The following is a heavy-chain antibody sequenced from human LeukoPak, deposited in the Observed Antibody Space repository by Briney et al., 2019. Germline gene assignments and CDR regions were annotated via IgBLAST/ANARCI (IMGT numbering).Heavy chain of an antibody. CDR3: AKSQWLVRWGNFDH. V-gene: IGHV3-23*01. J-gene: IGHJ4*02. CDR1: GFTFSSYA. CDR2: ISGSGGST. Sequence: GGSLRLSCTASGFTFSSYAMSWVRQAPGKGLQWVSAISGSGGSTYYADSVKGRFTISRDNSKNTLYLQMNSLRAEDTAVYYCAKSQWLVRWGNFDHWGQGTLVTVSS. D-gene: IGHD6-19*01.